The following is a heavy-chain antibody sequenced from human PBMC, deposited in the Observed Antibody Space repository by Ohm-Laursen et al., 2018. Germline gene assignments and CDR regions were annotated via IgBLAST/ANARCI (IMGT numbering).Heavy chain of an antibody. V-gene: IGHV3-21*01. CDR1: GFTFSSYS. CDR3: SRDYLSI. Sequence: GSLRLSCSASGFTFSSYSMNWVRQAPGKGLEWVSSISSSSSYIYYADSVKGRFTISRDNAKNSLYLQMNNLRAEDTAMYYCSRDYLSIWGQGTLVTVSS. J-gene: IGHJ3*01. D-gene: IGHD2/OR15-2a*01. CDR2: ISSSSSYI.